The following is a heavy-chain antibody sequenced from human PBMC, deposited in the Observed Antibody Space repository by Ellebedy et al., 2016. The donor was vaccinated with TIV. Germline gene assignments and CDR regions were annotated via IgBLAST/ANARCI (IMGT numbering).Heavy chain of an antibody. V-gene: IGHV2-70*11. J-gene: IGHJ4*02. CDR1: GFSLSTSGMC. CDR2: IDWDDDK. D-gene: IGHD4-17*01. CDR3: ARMAHGDYRGDFDY. Sequence: SGPTLVKPTQTLTLTCTFSGFSLSTSGMCVSWIRQHPGKALEWLARIDWDDDKYYSTSLKTRLTISKDTSKNQVVLTMTNMDPVDTATYYCARMAHGDYRGDFDYWGQGTLVTVSS.